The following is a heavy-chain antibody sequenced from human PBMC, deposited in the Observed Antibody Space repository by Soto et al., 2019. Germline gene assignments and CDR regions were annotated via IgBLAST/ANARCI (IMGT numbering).Heavy chain of an antibody. CDR1: GFTFSDHY. Sequence: EVQLVESGGGLVQPGGSLRLSCAASGFTFSDHYMDWVRQAPGKGLEWVGRTRNKAYRYTTEYAASVKGRFTISRDDSXXSLYLQMDSLKTEDTAGYYCARVYSSSWSGSYFDYWGQGTLVTVS. CDR2: TRNKAYRYTT. D-gene: IGHD6-13*01. J-gene: IGHJ4*02. CDR3: ARVYSSSWSGSYFDY. V-gene: IGHV3-72*01.